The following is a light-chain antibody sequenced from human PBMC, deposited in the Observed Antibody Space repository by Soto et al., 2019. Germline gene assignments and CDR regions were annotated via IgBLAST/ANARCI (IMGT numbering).Light chain of an antibody. CDR1: QTISRS. CDR2: AAS. V-gene: IGKV1-39*01. Sequence: DIQMTQSPSSLSASIGARVTITCRASQTISRSLNWYQQKSGKAPKLLIYAASTLQSGVPSRFSGSGSGTAFTITIISRQTAEFATYYFEQGYSTPQTFCLGTKLEIK. CDR3: EQGYSTPQT. J-gene: IGKJ4*01.